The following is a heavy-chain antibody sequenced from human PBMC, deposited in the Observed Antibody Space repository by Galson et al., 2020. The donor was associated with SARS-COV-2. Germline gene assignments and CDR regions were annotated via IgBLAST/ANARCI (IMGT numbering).Heavy chain of an antibody. V-gene: IGHV1-18*01. D-gene: IGHD1-26*01. CDR3: ARMVVGARAFDI. Sequence: GESLKISCKASGYTFSSYGITWVRQAPGQGLEWVGWISGHNAYKTYAQKLQGRVTLSTDTSTSTAYMELRSLTSDDTGVYYCARMVVGARAFDIWDKGTLVTVSS. J-gene: IGHJ3*02. CDR1: GYTFSSYG. CDR2: ISGHNAYK.